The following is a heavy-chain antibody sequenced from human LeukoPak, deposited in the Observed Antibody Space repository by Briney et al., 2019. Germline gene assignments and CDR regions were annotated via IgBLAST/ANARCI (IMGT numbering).Heavy chain of an antibody. J-gene: IGHJ4*01. CDR1: GFTFSTYW. D-gene: IGHD3-10*01. Sequence: PGGSLRLSCATSGFTFSTYWMSWVRHAPGNGPEWVANINQDGRAKYYVDSLRGRFTISRDNAKNSRHLQVNSLRAEDTAVYYCTRDSQGSRTYSVDYWGQGTMVTVSS. V-gene: IGHV3-7*03. CDR3: TRDSQGSRTYSVDY. CDR2: INQDGRAK.